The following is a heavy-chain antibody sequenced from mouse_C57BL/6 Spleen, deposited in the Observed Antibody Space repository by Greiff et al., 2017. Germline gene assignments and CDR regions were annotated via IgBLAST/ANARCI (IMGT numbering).Heavy chain of an antibody. CDR3: ARWDYYGRGVAY. CDR2: ISYSGST. V-gene: IGHV3-1*01. J-gene: IGHJ3*01. Sequence: EVQLQQSGPELVKPSQSLSLTCTVTGYSITSGYDWHWIRHFPGNKLEWMGYISYSGSTNYNPSLKSRISITHDTSKNHFFLKLNSVTTEDTATYYCARWDYYGRGVAYWGQGTLVTVSA. CDR1: GYSITSGYD. D-gene: IGHD1-1*01.